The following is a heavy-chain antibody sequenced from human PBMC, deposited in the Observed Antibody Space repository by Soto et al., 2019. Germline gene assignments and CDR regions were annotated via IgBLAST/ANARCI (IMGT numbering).Heavy chain of an antibody. Sequence: QVQLVQSGAEVKKPGSSVKVSCKASGGTFSSYTISWVRQAPGQGLEWMGRIIPILGIANYAQKFQGRVTITEDKSTSTAYMELSSLRSEDTAVYYCARVPPVDMGSWFDPWGQGTLVTVSS. CDR2: IIPILGIA. V-gene: IGHV1-69*02. CDR3: ARVPPVDMGSWFDP. J-gene: IGHJ5*02. CDR1: GGTFSSYT. D-gene: IGHD5-12*01.